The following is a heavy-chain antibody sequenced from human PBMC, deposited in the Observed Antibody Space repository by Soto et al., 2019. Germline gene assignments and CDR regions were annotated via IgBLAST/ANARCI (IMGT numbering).Heavy chain of an antibody. J-gene: IGHJ3*02. V-gene: IGHV1-8*01. CDR2: MNPNSGNT. Sequence: ASVKVSCKASGYTFTSYDINWVRQATGQGLEWMGWMNPNSGNTGYAQKFQGRVTMTRNTSISTAYMELSSLRSEDTAVYYWARVRPKARQTMVRGVIIRRDDAFDIWGQGTMVTVSS. CDR1: GYTFTSYD. CDR3: ARVRPKARQTMVRGVIIRRDDAFDI. D-gene: IGHD3-10*01.